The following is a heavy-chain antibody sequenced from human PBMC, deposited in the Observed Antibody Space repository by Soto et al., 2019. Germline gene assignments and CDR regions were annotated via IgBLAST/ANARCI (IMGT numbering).Heavy chain of an antibody. Sequence: SVKVSCKASGVTFSSYAISWVRQAPGQGLEWMGGIIPIFGTANYAQKFQGQVTISADKSISTAYLQWSSLKASDTAMYYCARQWSSSSFDYWGQGTLVTVSS. V-gene: IGHV1-69*06. J-gene: IGHJ4*02. CDR1: GVTFSSYA. CDR3: ARQWSSSSFDY. CDR2: IIPIFGTA. D-gene: IGHD6-6*01.